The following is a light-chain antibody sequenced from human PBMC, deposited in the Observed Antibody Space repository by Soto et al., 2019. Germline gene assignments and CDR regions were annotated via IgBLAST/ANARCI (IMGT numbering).Light chain of an antibody. J-gene: IGKJ5*01. CDR2: AAS. CDR3: QQGDSFPLT. CDR1: QSISSW. Sequence: DIQMTQSPSSVSVSVGDRVTITCRASQSISSWLAWYQQKPGTVPKLLIYAASSLQSGVPSRFSGSGAGTEFTLTITSLQPEDFGTYYCQQGDSFPLTFGQGTRLEIK. V-gene: IGKV1-12*01.